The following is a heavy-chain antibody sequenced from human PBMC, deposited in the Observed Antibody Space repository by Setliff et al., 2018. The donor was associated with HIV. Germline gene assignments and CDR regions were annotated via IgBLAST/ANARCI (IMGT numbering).Heavy chain of an antibody. D-gene: IGHD3-22*01. CDR1: GGSINRSNYY. Sequence: PSETLSLTCTVSGGSINRSNYYWGWIRQPPGKGLEWIGSIYYRGSTYYNPSLKSRVTISVDTSKNQFSLRLTPVTAADTAVYFCARLRITMIMMLNYFDYWGQGTLVTVSS. CDR3: ARLRITMIMMLNYFDY. CDR2: IYYRGST. V-gene: IGHV4-39*01. J-gene: IGHJ4*02.